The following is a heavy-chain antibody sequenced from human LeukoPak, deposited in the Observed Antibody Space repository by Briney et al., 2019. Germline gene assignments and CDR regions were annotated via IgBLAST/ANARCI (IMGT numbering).Heavy chain of an antibody. CDR3: ARVSRKYYFDY. Sequence: GGSLRLSCAASGFTVSSNYMSWVRQAPGKGLEWVSVIYSGGSTYYADSVKGRFTISRDNSKNTLYLQMNSLRAEDTAVYYCARVSRKYYFDYWGQGTLVTVSS. J-gene: IGHJ4*02. CDR1: GFTVSSNY. V-gene: IGHV3-66*01. CDR2: IYSGGST.